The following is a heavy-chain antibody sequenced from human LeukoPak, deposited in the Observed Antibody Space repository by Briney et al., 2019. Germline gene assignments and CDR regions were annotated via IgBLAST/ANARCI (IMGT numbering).Heavy chain of an antibody. J-gene: IGHJ4*02. CDR3: ARNHLRFLEWSFDY. Sequence: SETLSLTCAVSGYSISSGYYWSWIRQPAGKGLEWIGRIYTSGITNYNPSLKSRVTMSVDTSKNQFSLKLSSVTAADTAVYYCARNHLRFLEWSFDYWGQGTLVIVSA. CDR1: GYSISSGYY. D-gene: IGHD3-3*01. CDR2: IYTSGIT. V-gene: IGHV4-4*07.